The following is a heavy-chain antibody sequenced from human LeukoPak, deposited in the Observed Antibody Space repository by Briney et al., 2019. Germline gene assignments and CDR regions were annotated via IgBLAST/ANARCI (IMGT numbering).Heavy chain of an antibody. V-gene: IGHV3-21*01. CDR2: ISSSSSYI. CDR1: GFTFSSYS. CDR3: ARGLGTIFGVAELDP. J-gene: IGHJ5*02. D-gene: IGHD3-3*01. Sequence: GGSLRLSCAASGFTFSSYSMNWVRQAPGKGLEWVSSISSSSSYIYYADSVKGRFTISRDNAKNSLYLQMNSLRAEDTAVYYCARGLGTIFGVAELDPWGQGTLVTVSS.